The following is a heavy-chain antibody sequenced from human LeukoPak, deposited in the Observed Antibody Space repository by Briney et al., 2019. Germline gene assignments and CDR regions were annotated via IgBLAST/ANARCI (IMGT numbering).Heavy chain of an antibody. J-gene: IGHJ4*02. CDR2: ISWNSGSI. D-gene: IGHD5-12*01. CDR1: GFTFDDYA. Sequence: GGSLGLSCAASGFTFDDYAMHWVRQAPGKGLEWVSGISWNSGSIGYADSVKGRFTISRDNAKNSLYLQMNSLRAEDTALYYCAKDMGRYSGYDFFDYWGQGTLVTVSS. CDR3: AKDMGRYSGYDFFDY. V-gene: IGHV3-9*01.